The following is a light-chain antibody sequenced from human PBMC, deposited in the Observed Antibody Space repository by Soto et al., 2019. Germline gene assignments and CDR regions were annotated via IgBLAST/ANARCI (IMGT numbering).Light chain of an antibody. Sequence: QSALNQPASVSGSPGQSITISCTGTSSDVGGYNYVSWYQQHPGKAPKLMIYEVSNRPSGVSFRFSGSKSGNTASLTISGLQAEDEADYYCSSSTSRTTYVFGTGTKVTVL. CDR2: EVS. CDR3: SSSTSRTTYV. V-gene: IGLV2-14*01. J-gene: IGLJ1*01. CDR1: SSDVGGYNY.